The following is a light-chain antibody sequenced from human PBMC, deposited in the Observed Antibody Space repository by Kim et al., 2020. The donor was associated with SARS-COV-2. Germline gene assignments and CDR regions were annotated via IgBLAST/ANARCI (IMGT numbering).Light chain of an antibody. Sequence: PGERATLSCRASQSVNTNIVLYQQRPGQAPRLLIYDASTRATGVPARFSGSGSGTEFTLTISSLQSEDLAVYYCQQYNNFRTFGQGTKVDIK. CDR1: QSVNTN. CDR3: QQYNNFRT. J-gene: IGKJ1*01. V-gene: IGKV3-15*01. CDR2: DAS.